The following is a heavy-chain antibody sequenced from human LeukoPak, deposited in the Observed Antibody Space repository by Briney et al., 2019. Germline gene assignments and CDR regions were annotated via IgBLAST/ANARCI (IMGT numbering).Heavy chain of an antibody. CDR1: GGSISSSSYY. CDR3: ARLHHYYDSSGPDY. Sequence: SETLSLTCTVSGGSISSSSYYWGWIRQTPGKGLEWIGSIYYSGSTFYSPSLKSRVTISVDTSKNQFSLKLSSVTAADTAVYYCARLHHYYDSSGPDYWGQGTLVTVSS. J-gene: IGHJ4*02. D-gene: IGHD3-22*01. CDR2: IYYSGST. V-gene: IGHV4-39*01.